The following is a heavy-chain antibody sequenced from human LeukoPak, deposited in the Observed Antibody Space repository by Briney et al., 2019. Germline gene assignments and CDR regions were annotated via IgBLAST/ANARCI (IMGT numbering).Heavy chain of an antibody. CDR2: INPNSGGT. J-gene: IGHJ4*02. CDR1: GYTFNGYY. Sequence: ASVKVSCKASGYTFNGYYVHWVRQAPGQGLEWMGWINPNSGGTNYAQKFQGRVTMTRDTSISTAYMELSRLRSDDTAVYYRAKSSGWKSNIDYWGQGTLVTVSS. D-gene: IGHD6-19*01. CDR3: AKSSGWKSNIDY. V-gene: IGHV1-2*02.